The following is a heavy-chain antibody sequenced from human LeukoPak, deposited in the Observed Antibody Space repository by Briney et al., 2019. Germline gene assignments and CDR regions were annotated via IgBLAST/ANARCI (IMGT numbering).Heavy chain of an antibody. D-gene: IGHD6-13*01. CDR2: IWYDGSNK. CDR1: GFTFSSYG. CDR3: ARARYSSSPFDY. Sequence: GGSLRLSCATSGFTFSSYGMHWVRQAPGKGLEWVAVIWYDGSNKYHADSVKGRFTISRDNSKNTLYLQMNSLRAEDTAVYFCARARYSSSPFDYWGQGTLVTVSS. J-gene: IGHJ4*02. V-gene: IGHV3-33*01.